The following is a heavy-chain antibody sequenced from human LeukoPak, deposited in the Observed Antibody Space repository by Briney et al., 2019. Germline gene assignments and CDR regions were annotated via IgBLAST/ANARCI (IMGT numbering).Heavy chain of an antibody. CDR2: ISGSGGST. CDR3: ARDCGADCYYDN. Sequence: PGGSLRLSCAASGFTFSSYAMSWVRQAPGKGLEWVSAISGSGGSTYYADSVKGRFTISRDNSKNTLYLQMNSLRAEDTAVYYCARDCGADCYYDNWRLGTLVTVSP. J-gene: IGHJ4*02. V-gene: IGHV3-23*01. CDR1: GFTFSSYA. D-gene: IGHD2-21*02.